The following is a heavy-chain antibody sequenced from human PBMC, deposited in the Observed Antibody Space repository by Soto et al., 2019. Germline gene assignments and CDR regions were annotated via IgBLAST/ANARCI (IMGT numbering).Heavy chain of an antibody. CDR3: ARSAIFGVVRLDV. CDR1: GYTFTGYY. J-gene: IGHJ6*02. D-gene: IGHD3-3*01. CDR2: INPNSGGT. Sequence: ASVKVSCKASGYTFTGYYMHWVRQAPGQGLEWMGWINPNSGGTNYAQKFQGWVTMTRDTSISTAYMELSRLRSDDTAVYYCARSAIFGVVRLDVWGQGTTVTVSS. V-gene: IGHV1-2*04.